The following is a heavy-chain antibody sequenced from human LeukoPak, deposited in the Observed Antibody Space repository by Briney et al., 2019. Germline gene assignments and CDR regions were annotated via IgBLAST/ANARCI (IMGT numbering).Heavy chain of an antibody. CDR2: IKQDGGEE. D-gene: IGHD3-22*01. CDR1: GFTFSSYW. V-gene: IGHV3-7*01. J-gene: IGHJ5*02. Sequence: GGSLRLSCAASGFTFSSYWMSWVRQAPGKGLEWVANIKQDGGEEYYVDSVKGRFTISRDNAKNSLYLQMNSLRAEDTAVYYCARAFYYDNSGYYHWGQGTLVTVSS. CDR3: ARAFYYDNSGYYH.